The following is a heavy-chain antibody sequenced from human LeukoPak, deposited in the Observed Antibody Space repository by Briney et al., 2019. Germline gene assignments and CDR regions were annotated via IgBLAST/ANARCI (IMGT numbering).Heavy chain of an antibody. D-gene: IGHD3-10*02. V-gene: IGHV3-48*03. CDR2: ISTSGSTT. J-gene: IGHJ4*02. Sequence: GGSLRLSCAASGFTFSDYEINWVRQAPGKGLEWVSYISTSGSTTYYADSVKGRFTISRDNAKNSLFLQMNTLTAEDTAVYYCARGALHVFDYWGQGTPVTVSS. CDR3: ARGALHVFDY. CDR1: GFTFSDYE.